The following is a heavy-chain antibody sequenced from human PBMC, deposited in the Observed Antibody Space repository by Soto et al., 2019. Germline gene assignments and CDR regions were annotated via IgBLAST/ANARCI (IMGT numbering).Heavy chain of an antibody. Sequence: GGSLRLSCAASGFTFSSYAMHWVRQAPGKGLEWVAVISYDGSNKYYADSVKGRFTISRDNSKNTLYLQMDSLRAEDTAVYYCAKGEVRGIIPSYFDYWGLGTLVTVSS. V-gene: IGHV3-30-3*01. CDR2: ISYDGSNK. D-gene: IGHD3-10*01. CDR3: AKGEVRGIIPSYFDY. J-gene: IGHJ4*02. CDR1: GFTFSSYA.